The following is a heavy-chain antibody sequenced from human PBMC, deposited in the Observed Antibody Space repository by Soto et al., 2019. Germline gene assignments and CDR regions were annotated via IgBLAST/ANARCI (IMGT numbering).Heavy chain of an antibody. CDR1: GYTLTELS. CDR3: ATTPIVVVPAAAYFDY. J-gene: IGHJ4*02. V-gene: IGHV1-24*01. D-gene: IGHD2-2*01. Sequence: ASVKVSFKVSGYTLTELSMHWVRQAPGKGLEWMGGFDPEDGETIYAQKFQGRVTMTEDTSTDTAYMELSSLRSEDTAVYYCATTPIVVVPAAAYFDYWGQGTLVTVSS. CDR2: FDPEDGET.